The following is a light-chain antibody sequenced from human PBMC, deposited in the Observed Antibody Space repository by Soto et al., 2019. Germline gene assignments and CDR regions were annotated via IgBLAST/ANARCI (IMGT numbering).Light chain of an antibody. Sequence: EIVMTQSPATLSVSPGERATLSCRASQSVSSNLAWYQQKPGQAPRLLIYGASTRATGIPTRFSGGGSGTEFTLTISSLQSADFAVYYCHQYNNWPPSTFGPGTKVYIK. CDR1: QSVSSN. CDR2: GAS. V-gene: IGKV3-15*01. J-gene: IGKJ3*01. CDR3: HQYNNWPPST.